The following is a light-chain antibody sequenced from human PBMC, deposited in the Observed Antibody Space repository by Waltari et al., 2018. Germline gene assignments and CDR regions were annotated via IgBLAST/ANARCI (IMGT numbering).Light chain of an antibody. CDR1: QSGLYGPTTKNY. V-gene: IGKV4-1*01. CDR3: HQYYNTPRT. J-gene: IGKJ1*01. CDR2: WAS. Sequence: DIVMMQSPDSLAVSLGERATINCRSSQSGLYGPTTKNYLAWYQQKPGQPPKLLIYWASTRESGVPDRFSGSGSGTDFTLTISSLQAEDVAVYYCHQYYNTPRTFGQGTKVEIK.